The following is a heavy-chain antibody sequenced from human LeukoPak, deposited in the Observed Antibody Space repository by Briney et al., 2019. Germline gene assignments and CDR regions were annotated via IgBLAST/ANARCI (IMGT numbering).Heavy chain of an antibody. CDR2: ISSSSSYI. CDR1: GFTFSSYS. D-gene: IGHD3-10*01. V-gene: IGHV3-21*01. J-gene: IGHJ5*02. CDR3: ARRSGRFGEIHWFDP. Sequence: GGSLRLSCAASGFTFSSYSMNWVRQAPGKGLEWVSSISSSSSYIYYADSVKGRFTISRDNAKNSLYLQMNSLRAEDTAVYYCARRSGRFGEIHWFDPWGQGTLVTVSS.